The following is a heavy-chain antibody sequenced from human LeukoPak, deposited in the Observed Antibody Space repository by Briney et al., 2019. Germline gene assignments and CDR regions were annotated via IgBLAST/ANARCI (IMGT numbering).Heavy chain of an antibody. V-gene: IGHV3-20*04. CDR1: GFTFDDYA. CDR3: ARDLYASGSYDY. CDR2: INWNGGST. Sequence: PGGSLRLSCAASGFTFDDYAMNWVRQAPGKGLEWVSGINWNGGSTGYADSVKGRFTISRDNAKNSLYLQMNSLRAEDTAVYYCARDLYASGSYDYWGQGTLVTVAS. D-gene: IGHD3-10*01. J-gene: IGHJ4*02.